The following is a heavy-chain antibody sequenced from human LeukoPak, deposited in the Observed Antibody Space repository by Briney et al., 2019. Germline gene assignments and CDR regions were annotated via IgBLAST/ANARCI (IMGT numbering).Heavy chain of an antibody. Sequence: ASVKVSCKASGYTFTGYHMHWVRQAPGQGLEWMGRINPNSGDTNYAQKFQGRVAMTRDTSISTAFMELTRLRSDDTAVYYCARGPRYSSGWYGYFDYWGQGTLVTVSS. CDR1: GYTFTGYH. CDR2: INPNSGDT. D-gene: IGHD6-19*01. J-gene: IGHJ4*02. CDR3: ARGPRYSSGWYGYFDY. V-gene: IGHV1-2*06.